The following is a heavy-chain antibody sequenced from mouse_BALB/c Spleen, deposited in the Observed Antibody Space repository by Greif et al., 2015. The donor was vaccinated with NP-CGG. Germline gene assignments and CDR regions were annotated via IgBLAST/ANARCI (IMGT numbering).Heavy chain of an antibody. D-gene: IGHD2-14*01. CDR1: GYTFTDYY. CDR3: ARGGYEDAMDY. CDR2: IYPGGGNT. V-gene: IGHV1-84*02. Sequence: QVQLQQSGPELVKPGASVKISYKASGYTFTDYYINWVKQKPGQGLEWIGWIYPGGGNTKYNEKFKGKATLTVDTSSSTAYMQLSSPTSEDTAVYFCARGGYEDAMDYWDQGTSVTVSS. J-gene: IGHJ4*01.